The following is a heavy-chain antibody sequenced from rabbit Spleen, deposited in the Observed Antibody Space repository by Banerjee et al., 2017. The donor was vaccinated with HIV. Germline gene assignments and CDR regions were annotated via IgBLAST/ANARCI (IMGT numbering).Heavy chain of an antibody. CDR3: ARDTSSSFSSYGMDL. V-gene: IGHV1S45*01. Sequence: QEQLTETGGGLVQPGGSLTLSCKASGIDFSSYYMSWVRQAPGKGLEWIGCIYTGNVKTYYASWAKGRFTISKTSSTTVTLQMTSLTVADTATYFCARDTSSSFSSYGMDLWGPGTLVTVS. CDR1: GIDFSSYYM. D-gene: IGHD1-1*01. CDR2: IYTGNVKT. J-gene: IGHJ6*01.